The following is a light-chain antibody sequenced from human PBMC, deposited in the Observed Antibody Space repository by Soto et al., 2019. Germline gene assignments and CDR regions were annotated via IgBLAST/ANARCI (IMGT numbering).Light chain of an antibody. CDR1: SSDVGSYNL. V-gene: IGLV2-23*01. CDR3: CSYAGSSTSPGVV. CDR2: EGS. J-gene: IGLJ2*01. Sequence: VLTQPASVSGSPGQSITISCTGTSSDVGSYNLVSWYQQHPGKAPKLMIYEGSKRPSGVSNRFSGSKSGNTASLTISGLQAEDEADYYCCSYAGSSTSPGVVFGGGTQLTVL.